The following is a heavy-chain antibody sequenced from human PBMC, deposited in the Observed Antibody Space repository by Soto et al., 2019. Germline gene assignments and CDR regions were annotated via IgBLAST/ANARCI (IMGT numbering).Heavy chain of an antibody. D-gene: IGHD3-22*01. CDR1: GGSISSYY. CDR3: SASYYDSSGYYGIDY. V-gene: IGHV4-59*01. Sequence: ETLSLTCTVSGGSISSYYWSWIRQPPGKGLEWIGYIYYSGSTNYNPSLKSRVTISVDTSKNQFSLKLSSVTAADTAVYYCSASYYDSSGYYGIDYWGQGTLVTVSS. CDR2: IYYSGST. J-gene: IGHJ4*02.